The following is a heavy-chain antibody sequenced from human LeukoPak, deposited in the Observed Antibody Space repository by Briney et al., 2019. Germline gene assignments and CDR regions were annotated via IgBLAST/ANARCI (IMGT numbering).Heavy chain of an antibody. Sequence: PSQTLSLTCTVSGGSISSGGHYWSWIRQPPGKGLEWIVYIYHTGSTYYNPSLRSRVTISVDRSKNQFSLKLSSVTAADTAVYFCARAHCSTTSCYTEDYWGQGTLVTVSS. D-gene: IGHD2-2*02. CDR1: GGSISSGGHY. CDR2: IYHTGST. V-gene: IGHV4-30-2*01. J-gene: IGHJ4*02. CDR3: ARAHCSTTSCYTEDY.